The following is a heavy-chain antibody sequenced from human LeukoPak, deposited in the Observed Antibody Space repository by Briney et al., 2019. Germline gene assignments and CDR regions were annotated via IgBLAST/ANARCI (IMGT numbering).Heavy chain of an antibody. Sequence: GGSLRLSCAASGFTFSSYSMNWVRQAPGKGLEWVSYISSSSRTIYYADSVKGRFTISRDNAKNSLYLQMNSLRDEDTAVYYCARGLDVIAVYSAAFDSWGQGTMVTVSS. CDR1: GFTFSSYS. CDR3: ARGLDVIAVYSAAFDS. CDR2: ISSSSRTI. D-gene: IGHD6-19*01. J-gene: IGHJ3*02. V-gene: IGHV3-48*02.